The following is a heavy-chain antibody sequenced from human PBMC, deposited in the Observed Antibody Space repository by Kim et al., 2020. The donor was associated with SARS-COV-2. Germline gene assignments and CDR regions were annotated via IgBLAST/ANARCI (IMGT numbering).Heavy chain of an antibody. Sequence: SETLSLTCTVSGGSISSSSYYWGWIRQPPGKGLEWIGSIYYSGSTYYNPSLKSRVTISVDTSKNQSSLKLSSVTAADTAVYYCARDRGSSWNWFDPWGQGTLVTVSS. CDR1: GGSISSSSYY. V-gene: IGHV4-39*07. D-gene: IGHD6-13*01. J-gene: IGHJ5*02. CDR2: IYYSGST. CDR3: ARDRGSSWNWFDP.